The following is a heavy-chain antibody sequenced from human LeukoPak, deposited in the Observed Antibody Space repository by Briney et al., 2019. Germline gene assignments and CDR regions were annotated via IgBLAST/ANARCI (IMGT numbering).Heavy chain of an antibody. V-gene: IGHV3-23*01. CDR1: GFTFSSYT. Sequence: GGSLRLSCAASGFTFSSYTMSWVRQAPGKGLEWVSTITTSDGNTNYADSVKGRFTVSRDNSKNTLFLQMNSLRAEDTAVYYCAKDGGLWVSAHWGDSWGRGTLVTVSS. CDR2: ITTSDGNT. J-gene: IGHJ4*02. D-gene: IGHD7-27*01. CDR3: AKDGGLWVSAHWGDS.